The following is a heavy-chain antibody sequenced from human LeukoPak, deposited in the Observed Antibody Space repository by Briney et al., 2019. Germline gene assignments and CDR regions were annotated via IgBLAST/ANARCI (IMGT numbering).Heavy chain of an antibody. V-gene: IGHV3-30*18. Sequence: GGSLRLSCAASGFTFSSYGMHWVRQAPGKGLEWVAVISYDGSNKYYADSVKGRFTISRDNSKNTLYLQMNSLRAEDTAVYYCAKGTRIQLWPYPLDYWGQGTLVTVSS. D-gene: IGHD5-18*01. CDR2: ISYDGSNK. CDR3: AKGTRIQLWPYPLDY. J-gene: IGHJ4*02. CDR1: GFTFSSYG.